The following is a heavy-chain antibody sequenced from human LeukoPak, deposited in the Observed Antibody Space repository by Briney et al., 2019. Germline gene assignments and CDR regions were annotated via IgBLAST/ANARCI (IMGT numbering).Heavy chain of an antibody. CDR2: IYYSGGT. D-gene: IGHD4-17*01. Sequence: SETLSLTCTVSGGSISSSSYYWGWIRQPPGKGLEWIGSIYYSGGTYYNPSLKSRVTISVDTSKNQFSLKLSSVTAADTAVYYCARLAYGDKPHALGPNDYWGQGTLVTVSS. CDR1: GGSISSSSYY. V-gene: IGHV4-39*01. J-gene: IGHJ4*02. CDR3: ARLAYGDKPHALGPNDY.